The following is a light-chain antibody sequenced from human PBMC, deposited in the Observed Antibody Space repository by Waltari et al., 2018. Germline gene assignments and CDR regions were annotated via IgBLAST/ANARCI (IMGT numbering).Light chain of an antibody. CDR1: QSISSR. J-gene: IGKJ2*01. V-gene: IGKV1-5*03. CDR2: KAS. CDR3: QQYNTYPFT. Sequence: DIQMTQSPSTLSASVGDSMTITCRSSQSISSRLAWYQQKPGKAPKLLIYKASSLESGVPSRFSGSRSGTEFTLTISSLQPDDFATYYCQQYNTYPFTFGQGTKLEIK.